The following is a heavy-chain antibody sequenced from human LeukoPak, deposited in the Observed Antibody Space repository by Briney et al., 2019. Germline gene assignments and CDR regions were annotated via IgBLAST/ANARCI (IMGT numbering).Heavy chain of an antibody. CDR2: ISGRDDNT. D-gene: IGHD4-23*01. Sequence: SGGSLRLSCTASGFTFSSYGMSWVRQAPGKGLEWVSAISGRDDNTYYADSVKGRFAISRDNSKNTLFVQMNSLRAEDTAVYYCAKRSGYGGNSNHFDYWGQGTPVTVSS. V-gene: IGHV3-23*01. CDR1: GFTFSSYG. J-gene: IGHJ4*02. CDR3: AKRSGYGGNSNHFDY.